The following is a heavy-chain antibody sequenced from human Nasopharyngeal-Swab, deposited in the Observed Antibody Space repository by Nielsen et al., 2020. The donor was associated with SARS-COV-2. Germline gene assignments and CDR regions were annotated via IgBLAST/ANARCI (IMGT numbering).Heavy chain of an antibody. CDR3: AKYMFEVASPQNRRYFDT. D-gene: IGHD2-2*01. CDR1: GFTLSSYG. J-gene: IGHJ5*02. V-gene: IGHV3-23*01. CDR2: IGTGGDT. Sequence: GGSLRLSCVVSGFTLSSYGMSWVRQAPGKGLEWVSTIGTGGDTHYADSVRGRFTISRDNSKNTLYLQMDSLRAEDTAVYYCAKYMFEVASPQNRRYFDTWGQGTVVTVSS.